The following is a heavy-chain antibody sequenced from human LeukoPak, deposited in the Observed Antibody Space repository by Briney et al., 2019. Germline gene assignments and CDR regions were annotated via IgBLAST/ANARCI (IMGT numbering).Heavy chain of an antibody. CDR2: VSYDGSNK. CDR3: ARKEDFDY. V-gene: IGHV3-30*03. CDR1: GFTFSSHG. D-gene: IGHD2-15*01. Sequence: GGSLRLSCVVSGFTFSSHGMHWVRQTPGKGLEWVALVSYDGSNKFYADSVKGRFTISRDNSKNTLYLQMNSLRAEDTAVYYCARKEDFDYWGQGTLVTVSS. J-gene: IGHJ4*02.